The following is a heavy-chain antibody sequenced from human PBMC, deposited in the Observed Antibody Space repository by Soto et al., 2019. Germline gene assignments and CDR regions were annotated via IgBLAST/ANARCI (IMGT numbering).Heavy chain of an antibody. CDR2: ISSGSSAT. J-gene: IGHJ4*02. CDR3: AKDSYYDSSGYPQYFDY. Sequence: PGGALGLSCSASRFPFTSYSMDWARPAPGKGLEWVSYISSGSSATYYADSVKGRFTISRDNSKNTLYLQMNSLRAEDTAVYYCAKDSYYDSSGYPQYFDYWGQGTLVTVSS. V-gene: IGHV3-48*01. D-gene: IGHD3-22*01. CDR1: RFPFTSYS.